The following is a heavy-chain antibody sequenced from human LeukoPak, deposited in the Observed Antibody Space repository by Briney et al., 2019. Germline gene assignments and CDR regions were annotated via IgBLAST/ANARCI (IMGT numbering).Heavy chain of an antibody. CDR1: GGSISSYY. CDR3: AREDTALSTFDY. D-gene: IGHD5-18*01. CDR2: IYTSGST. Sequence: SETLSLTCTVSGGSISSYYWSWIRQPPGKGLEWIGRIYTSGSTNSNPSLKSRVTISIDTSKNQFSLKLSSVTAADTAVYFCAREDTALSTFDYWGQGTLVTVSS. V-gene: IGHV4-4*08. J-gene: IGHJ4*02.